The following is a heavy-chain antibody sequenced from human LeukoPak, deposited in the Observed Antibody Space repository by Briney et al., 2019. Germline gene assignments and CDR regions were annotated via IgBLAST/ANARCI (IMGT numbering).Heavy chain of an antibody. D-gene: IGHD3-3*01. CDR3: ASPGTGYDIWSGYYAGDAFDI. Sequence: GGSLRLSCAASGFTFSSYGMHWVRQAPGKGLEWGAFIRYDGSNKYYADSVKGRFTISRDNSKNPLYLQMNSLRAEDTAVYYCASPGTGYDIWSGYYAGDAFDIWGQGTMVTVSS. V-gene: IGHV3-30*02. J-gene: IGHJ3*02. CDR2: IRYDGSNK. CDR1: GFTFSSYG.